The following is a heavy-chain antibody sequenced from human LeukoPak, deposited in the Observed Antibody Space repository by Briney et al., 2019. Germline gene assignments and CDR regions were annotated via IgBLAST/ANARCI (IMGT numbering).Heavy chain of an antibody. CDR1: GGTFSSYA. CDR3: GREGLGELTLDY. D-gene: IGHD3-16*01. V-gene: IGHV1-69*05. Sequence: GASVKVSCKASGGTFSSYAISWVRQAPGQGLEWMGGIIPIFGTANYAQKFQGRVTITTDESTSTAYMELSRLRFDDTAVYYCGREGLGELTLDYWGQGTLVTVSS. CDR2: IIPIFGTA. J-gene: IGHJ4*02.